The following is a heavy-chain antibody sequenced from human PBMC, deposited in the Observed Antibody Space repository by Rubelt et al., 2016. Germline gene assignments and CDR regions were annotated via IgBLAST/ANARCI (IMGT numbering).Heavy chain of an antibody. Sequence: GGGVVQPGRSLRLSCAASGFTFSSYAMHWVRQAPGKGLEWVAVISYDGSNKYYADSVKGRFTISRDNSKSTLFLQMNSLRAEDTAVYYCARDLSRYSSNLGMDVWGQGTTVTVSS. V-gene: IGHV3-30*04. D-gene: IGHD6-13*01. CDR3: ARDLSRYSSNLGMDV. CDR2: ISYDGSNK. J-gene: IGHJ6*02. CDR1: GFTFSSYA.